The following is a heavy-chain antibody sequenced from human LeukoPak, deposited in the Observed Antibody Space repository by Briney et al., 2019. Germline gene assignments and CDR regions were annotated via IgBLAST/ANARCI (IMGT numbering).Heavy chain of an antibody. J-gene: IGHJ4*02. D-gene: IGHD3-16*02. CDR2: ISGSGGST. CDR1: GFTFSSYA. V-gene: IGHV3-23*01. CDR3: AKGWGYDYVWGSYRTVDY. Sequence: GGSLRLSCAASGFTFSSYAMSWVRQAPGKGLEWVSAISGSGGSTYYADSVKGRFTISRDNSKNTLYLQMNSLRAEDTAVYYCAKGWGYDYVWGSYRTVDYWGQGTLVTVSS.